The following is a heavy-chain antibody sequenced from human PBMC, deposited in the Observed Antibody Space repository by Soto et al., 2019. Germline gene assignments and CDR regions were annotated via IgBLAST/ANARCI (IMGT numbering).Heavy chain of an antibody. CDR1: GGTFSNYA. D-gene: IGHD6-19*01. Sequence: QVQLVQSGAEVKKPGSSVKVSCKASGGTFSNYAITWVRQAPGQGLEWMGTIIPIFASSRYAQKFQGRVTITADDSTSTTYMDLSSLRSEDTAVYYCARDAGIPVVGRGTSFEYWGQGTLVIVSS. J-gene: IGHJ4*02. V-gene: IGHV1-69*18. CDR3: ARDAGIPVVGRGTSFEY. CDR2: IIPIFASS.